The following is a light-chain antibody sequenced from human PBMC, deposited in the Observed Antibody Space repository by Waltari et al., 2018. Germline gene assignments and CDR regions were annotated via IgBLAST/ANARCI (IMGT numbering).Light chain of an antibody. V-gene: IGLV2-14*03. CDR1: NSDVGGYNY. CDR2: DVN. Sequence: QSTLTQPASVSGSPGQSITISCTGTNSDVGGYNYVSWYQQLPGKAPKLMIYDVNKWPSGVSKGFSGSKSGNTASLTISGLQAEDEADYYCSSYTNRDTHVIFGGGTKLTVL. J-gene: IGLJ2*01. CDR3: SSYTNRDTHVI.